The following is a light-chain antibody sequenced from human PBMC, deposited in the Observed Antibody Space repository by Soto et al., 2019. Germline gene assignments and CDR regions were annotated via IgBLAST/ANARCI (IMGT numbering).Light chain of an antibody. CDR3: QQSYSSPET. V-gene: IGKV1-39*01. CDR1: QSISSY. CDR2: AAS. Sequence: DIQMTQSPSSLSASVGDRVTITCRASQSISSYLNWYQQKPGKAPKLLIYAASSLQGGVPSRFSGSGSGTDLTLTISSLQPEDFATYYCQQSYSSPETFGQGTKVEI. J-gene: IGKJ1*01.